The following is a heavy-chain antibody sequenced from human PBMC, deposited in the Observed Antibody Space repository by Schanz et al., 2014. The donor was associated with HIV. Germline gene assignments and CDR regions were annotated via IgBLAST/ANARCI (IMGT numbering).Heavy chain of an antibody. CDR2: IYSSGTT. Sequence: EVQLVESGGGLVQPGGSLRLSCAASGFTVSSHYMSWVRQAPGKGLEWVSIIYSSGTTYYADSVKGRFTISRDNSKNKLYLQMSSLRAEDTAVYYCSRVGGWGAFDFWGQGTMLTVSS. CDR1: GFTVSSHY. CDR3: SRVGGWGAFDF. V-gene: IGHV3-53*01. D-gene: IGHD3-10*01. J-gene: IGHJ3*01.